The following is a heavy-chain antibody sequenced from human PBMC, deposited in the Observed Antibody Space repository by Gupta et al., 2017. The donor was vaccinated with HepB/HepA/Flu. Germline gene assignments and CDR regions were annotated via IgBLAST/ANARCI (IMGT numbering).Heavy chain of an antibody. CDR2: ISYDGSNK. CDR1: GFTFSSYA. Sequence: QVQLVESGGGVVQPGRSLRLSCAASGFTFSSYAMHWVRQAPGKGLEWVAVISYDGSNKYYADSVKGRFTISRDNSKNTLYLQMNSLRAEDTAVYYCASSGSGSSVGWGQGTLVTVSS. CDR3: ASSGSGSSVG. J-gene: IGHJ4*02. D-gene: IGHD3-10*01. V-gene: IGHV3-30-3*01.